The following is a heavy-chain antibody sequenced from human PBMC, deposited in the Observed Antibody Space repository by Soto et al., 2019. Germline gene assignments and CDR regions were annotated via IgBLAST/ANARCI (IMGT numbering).Heavy chain of an antibody. V-gene: IGHV4-4*02. Sequence: PSETLSLTCAVSGGSISSSNWWSWVRQPPGKGLEWIGEIYHSGSTNYNPSLKSRVTISVDKSKNQFSLKLSSVTAADTAVYYCASFLAGYPKYYFDYWGQGTLVTVSS. CDR1: GGSISSSNW. CDR2: IYHSGST. D-gene: IGHD5-18*01. CDR3: ASFLAGYPKYYFDY. J-gene: IGHJ4*02.